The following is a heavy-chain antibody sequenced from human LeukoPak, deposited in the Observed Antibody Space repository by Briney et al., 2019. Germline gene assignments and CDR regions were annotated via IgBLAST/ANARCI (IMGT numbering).Heavy chain of an antibody. CDR3: ARGRVLRARLTGTPPDYWFDP. D-gene: IGHD1-20*01. CDR2: INPNSGNT. Sequence: ASVKVSCKASGYTFTSYDINWVRQATGQGLEWMGWINPNSGNTGYAQKFQGRVTMTRNTSISTAYMELSSLRSEDTAVYYCARGRVLRARLTGTPPDYWFDPWGQGTLVTVSS. CDR1: GYTFTSYD. V-gene: IGHV1-8*01. J-gene: IGHJ5*02.